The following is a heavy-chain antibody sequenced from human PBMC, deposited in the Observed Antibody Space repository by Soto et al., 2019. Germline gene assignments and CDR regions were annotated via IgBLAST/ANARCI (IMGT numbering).Heavy chain of an antibody. Sequence: QVQVVQSGAEVKKPGASVKVSCKASGYTFIGYYLHWVRQAPGQGLEWMGWISPHSGDTNYAENFEGRVTMARDTAIGTAYMELSRLTSDDTAVYYCAGGGAAGGFFDSWGQGALVTVSS. D-gene: IGHD2-15*01. J-gene: IGHJ4*02. CDR1: GYTFIGYY. CDR3: AGGGAAGGFFDS. V-gene: IGHV1-2*02. CDR2: ISPHSGDT.